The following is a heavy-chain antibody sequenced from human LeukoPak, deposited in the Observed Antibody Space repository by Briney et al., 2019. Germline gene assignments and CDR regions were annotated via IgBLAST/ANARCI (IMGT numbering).Heavy chain of an antibody. CDR2: IIPILGIA. CDR3: ARSVMTTVTGWFDP. Sequence: ASVKVSCKASGGTFSSYAISWVRQAPGQGLEWMGRIIPILGIANYAQKFQGRVTITADKSTSTAYMELSSLRSEDTAVYYCARSVMTTVTGWFDPWGQRTLVTVSS. CDR1: GGTFSSYA. J-gene: IGHJ5*02. D-gene: IGHD4-17*01. V-gene: IGHV1-69*04.